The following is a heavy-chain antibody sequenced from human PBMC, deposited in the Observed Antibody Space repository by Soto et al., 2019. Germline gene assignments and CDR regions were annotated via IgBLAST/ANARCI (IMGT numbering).Heavy chain of an antibody. CDR1: RGSISSGTNY. V-gene: IGHV4-39*01. CDR2: IYYSGST. CDR3: ARHEAGWYFDS. J-gene: IGHJ4*02. D-gene: IGHD6-25*01. Sequence: AETLSLTCTVSRGSISSGTNYWAWIRQPPGKGLEWSANIYYSGSTFYNPSLKRRVTISLDTSKNQFSLELRSVTAADTAVYYCARHEAGWYFDSWGQGTLVTVSS.